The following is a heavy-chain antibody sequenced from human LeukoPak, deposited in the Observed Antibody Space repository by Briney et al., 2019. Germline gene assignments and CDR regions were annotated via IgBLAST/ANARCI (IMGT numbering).Heavy chain of an antibody. CDR3: AREAVTTPFDY. D-gene: IGHD4-17*01. CDR1: GGSISSGSYY. Sequence: PSETLSLTCTVSGGSISSGSYYWGWIRQPPGKGLEWIGSIYYSGSTYYNPSLKSRVTISVDTSKNQFSLKLSSVTAADTAVYYCAREAVTTPFDYWGQGTLVTVSS. J-gene: IGHJ4*02. CDR2: IYYSGST. V-gene: IGHV4-39*07.